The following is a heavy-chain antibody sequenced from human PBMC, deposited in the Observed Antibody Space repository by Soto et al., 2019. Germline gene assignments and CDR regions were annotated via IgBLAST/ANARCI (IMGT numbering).Heavy chain of an antibody. CDR1: GYTFTSYD. D-gene: IGHD3-22*01. CDR2: MNPNSGNT. Sequence: QVQLVQSGAEVKKPGASVKVSCKASGYTFTSYDINWVRQATGQGLEWMGWMNPNSGNTGYAQKFQGRVTMTRNTSISKAYMELSSLRYEDTAVYYCARWYYDSSGYISHNGMDVWGQVTTVTVSS. J-gene: IGHJ6*02. CDR3: ARWYYDSSGYISHNGMDV. V-gene: IGHV1-8*01.